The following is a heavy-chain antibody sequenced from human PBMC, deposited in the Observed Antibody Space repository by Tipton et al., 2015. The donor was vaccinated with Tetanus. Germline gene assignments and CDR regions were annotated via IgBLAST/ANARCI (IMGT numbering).Heavy chain of an antibody. D-gene: IGHD2-8*02. CDR1: GGSISGYF. J-gene: IGHJ4*01. Sequence: GLVKPSETLSLTCTVSGGSISGYFWTWIRQPPGKGLECIGYVFYTGITNYNPPFESRVTMSVDTSKNQISLKLRSVTAADTAVYYGARYHCTGTTCQHRDHWGQGTLVTVSS. CDR3: ARYHCTGTTCQHRDH. CDR2: VFYTGIT. V-gene: IGHV4-59*01.